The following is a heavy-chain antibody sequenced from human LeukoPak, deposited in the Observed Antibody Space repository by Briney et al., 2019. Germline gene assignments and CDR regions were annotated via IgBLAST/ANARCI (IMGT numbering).Heavy chain of an antibody. CDR1: GASISSFY. CDR2: IYYSGSS. CDR3: ARGAAFDI. J-gene: IGHJ3*02. Sequence: SETLSLTCTVSGASISSFYWSWIRQPPGKGLEWIGYIYYSGSSNYNPSLKSRVTMSVDTSKNQFPLKLSSVTAADTAVYYCARGAAFDIWGQGTMVTVSS. V-gene: IGHV4-59*01.